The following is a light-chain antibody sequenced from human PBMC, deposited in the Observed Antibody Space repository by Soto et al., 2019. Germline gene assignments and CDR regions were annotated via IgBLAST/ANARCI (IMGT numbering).Light chain of an antibody. Sequence: QSVLTQPPSASGTPGQSVTISCYVTTPKIESFTVSWYRQLPGTAPKLLIYSSDQRPSGVPDRFSGSKSGTAASLAISGLQSDDEADYYCAAWIGSLNGVVFGGGTKLTVL. CDR3: AAWIGSLNGVV. J-gene: IGLJ2*01. CDR1: TPKIESFT. CDR2: SSD. V-gene: IGLV1-44*01.